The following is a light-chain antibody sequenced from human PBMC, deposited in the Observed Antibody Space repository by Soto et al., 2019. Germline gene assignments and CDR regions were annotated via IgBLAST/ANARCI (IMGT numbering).Light chain of an antibody. Sequence: EIVMTQSPATLSVSPGGRATLSCRASQSIGDTLAWYQQKPGQAPRLLIYDASNRATGIPARFSGSGSGADFTLTISSLEPEDFAVYYCQQRTSWPLTFGQGTRLEIK. CDR2: DAS. CDR3: QQRTSWPLT. J-gene: IGKJ5*01. CDR1: QSIGDT. V-gene: IGKV3-11*01.